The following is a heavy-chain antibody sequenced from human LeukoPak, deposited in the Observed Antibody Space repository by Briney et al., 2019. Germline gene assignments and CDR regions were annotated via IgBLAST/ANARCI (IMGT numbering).Heavy chain of an antibody. J-gene: IGHJ4*02. Sequence: ASVKVSCKASGYTFTGYYMHWVRQAPGHGLEWMGWINPNSGATNFAQKFRGRVTMTRNTSNNTADMELSSLTSDDTAVYYCARDVNDHVWGSHRYTGAFDYWGQGSLVTVFS. V-gene: IGHV1-2*02. CDR2: INPNSGAT. CDR3: ARDVNDHVWGSHRYTGAFDY. CDR1: GYTFTGYY. D-gene: IGHD3-16*02.